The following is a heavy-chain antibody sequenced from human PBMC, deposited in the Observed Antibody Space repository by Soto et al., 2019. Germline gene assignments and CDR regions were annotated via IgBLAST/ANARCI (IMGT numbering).Heavy chain of an antibody. Sequence: APVKVSCKESGYTIASYYRRWVRQATGQGLEWMGIINPSGGSTSYAQKFQGRVTMTRDTSTSTVYMELSSLRSEDTAVYYCARVVHGPVDAFDIWGQGTMVTVSS. CDR2: INPSGGST. D-gene: IGHD3-16*02. CDR3: ARVVHGPVDAFDI. CDR1: GYTIASYY. J-gene: IGHJ3*02. V-gene: IGHV1-46*01.